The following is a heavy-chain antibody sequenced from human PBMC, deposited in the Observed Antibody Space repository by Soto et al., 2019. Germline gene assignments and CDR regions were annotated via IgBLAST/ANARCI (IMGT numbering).Heavy chain of an antibody. CDR3: ARGRAYCGGDCSYYFDY. CDR2: IYYSGST. J-gene: IGHJ4*02. CDR1: GGSISSGGYY. V-gene: IGHV4-31*03. D-gene: IGHD2-21*02. Sequence: QVQLQESGPGLVKPSQTLSLTCTVSGGSISSGGYYWSWIRQHPGKGLEWMGYIYYSGSTYYNPSLNGGVTISIDTSKNQFSLKLSSVTAADTAVYYCARGRAYCGGDCSYYFDYWGQGTLVTVSS.